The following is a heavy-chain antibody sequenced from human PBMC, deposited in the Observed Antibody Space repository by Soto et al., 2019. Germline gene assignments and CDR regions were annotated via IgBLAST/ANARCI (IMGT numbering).Heavy chain of an antibody. D-gene: IGHD3-3*01. V-gene: IGHV3-23*01. J-gene: IGHJ2*01. CDR3: AKDGRFFFFHAGDGIRGLCSVSAFLLNRSSDL. Sequence: KGPEWVSAISGSGGSTYYADSVKGRFTISRDNSKNTLYLQMNSLRAEDTAVYYCAKDGRFFFFHAGDGIRGLCSVSAFLLNRSSDL. CDR2: ISGSGGST.